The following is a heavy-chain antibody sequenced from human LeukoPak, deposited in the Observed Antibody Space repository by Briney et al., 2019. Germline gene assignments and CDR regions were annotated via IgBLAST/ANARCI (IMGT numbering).Heavy chain of an antibody. CDR2: IKSKTDGGTT. D-gene: IGHD1-26*01. CDR3: TTAGWELYYFDY. CDR1: GFTFSAYA. J-gene: IGHJ4*02. Sequence: GGSLRLSCEASGFTFSAYAMTWVRQAPGKGLEWVGRIKSKTDGGTTDYAAPVKGRFTISRDDSKNTLYLQMNSLKTEDTAVYYCTTAGWELYYFDYWGQGTLVTVSS. V-gene: IGHV3-15*01.